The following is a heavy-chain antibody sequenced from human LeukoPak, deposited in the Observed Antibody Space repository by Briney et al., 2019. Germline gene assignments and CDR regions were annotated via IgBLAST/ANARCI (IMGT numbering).Heavy chain of an antibody. Sequence: ASVKVSCKVSGYTLTELSMHWVRQAPGKGLEWMGGFDPEDGETIYAQTFQGRVTMTEDTSTDTAYMELSSLRSEDTAVYYCATVVITTFNFDYWGQGTLVTVSS. D-gene: IGHD3-22*01. CDR1: GYTLTELS. J-gene: IGHJ4*02. V-gene: IGHV1-24*01. CDR2: FDPEDGET. CDR3: ATVVITTFNFDY.